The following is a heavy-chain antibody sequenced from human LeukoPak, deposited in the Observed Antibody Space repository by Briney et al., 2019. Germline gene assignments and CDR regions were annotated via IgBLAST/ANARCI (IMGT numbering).Heavy chain of an antibody. CDR3: AGSRRGSVFDI. CDR2: VRNKDNSYTT. Sequence: PGGSLRLPCAASGFTFSDYHMDWVRQGPGKGLEWFGRVRNKDNSYTTEYAASVKGRFTISRDDSKNSLYLQMNSLKTEDTAVYYCAGSRRGSVFDIWGLGTMVTVSS. V-gene: IGHV3-72*01. CDR1: GFTFSDYH. D-gene: IGHD1-1*01. J-gene: IGHJ3*02.